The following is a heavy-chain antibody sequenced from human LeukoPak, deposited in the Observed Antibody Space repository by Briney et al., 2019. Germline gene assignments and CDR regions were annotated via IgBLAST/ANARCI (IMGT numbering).Heavy chain of an antibody. CDR1: GGSISSGSYY. CDR3: ARVFYGSETFFDY. J-gene: IGHJ4*02. D-gene: IGHD3-10*01. CDR2: IYTSGST. Sequence: SQTLSLTCTVSGGSISSGSYYWSWIRQPAGKGLEWIGRIYTSGSTNYNPSLKSRVTISVDTSKNQFSLKLSSVTAADTAVYYCARVFYGSETFFDYWGQGTLVTVSS. V-gene: IGHV4-61*02.